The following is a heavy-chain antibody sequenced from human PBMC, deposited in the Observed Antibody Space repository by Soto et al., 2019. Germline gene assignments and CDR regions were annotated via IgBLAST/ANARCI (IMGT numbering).Heavy chain of an antibody. D-gene: IGHD2-15*01. Sequence: GASVKVSCKASGYTFTSYAMHWVRQAPGQRLEWMGWINAGNGNTKYSQKFQGRVTITRDTSASTAYMELSSLRSEDTAVYYCARDQRTGGYCSGGSCYSGAYYYYYGMDVWGQGTTVTVSS. CDR2: INAGNGNT. J-gene: IGHJ6*02. CDR3: ARDQRTGGYCSGGSCYSGAYYYYYGMDV. CDR1: GYTFTSYA. V-gene: IGHV1-3*01.